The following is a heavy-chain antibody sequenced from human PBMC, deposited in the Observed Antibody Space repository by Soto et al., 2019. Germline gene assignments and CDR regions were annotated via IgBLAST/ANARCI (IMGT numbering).Heavy chain of an antibody. CDR3: GRGRYGDY. J-gene: IGHJ4*02. V-gene: IGHV1-18*01. CDR2: ISAHNGNT. D-gene: IGHD1-1*01. CDR1: GYAFTTYG. Sequence: QVHLVQSGAEVKKPGASVKVSCKGSGYAFTTYGITWVRQAPGQGLEWLGWISAHNGNTNYAQKLQGRVTVTRDTSPSTGYMEVRSLRSGDTAVDYCGRGRYGDYWGQGALVTVSS.